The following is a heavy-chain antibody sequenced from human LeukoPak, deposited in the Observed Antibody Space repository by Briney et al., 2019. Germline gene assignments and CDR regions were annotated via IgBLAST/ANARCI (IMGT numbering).Heavy chain of an antibody. J-gene: IGHJ4*02. CDR2: IWYDGSNK. CDR3: ARDRDRTLRYCSGGSCYAFDY. V-gene: IGHV3-33*01. CDR1: GFTFSSYG. D-gene: IGHD2-15*01. Sequence: GRSLRLSCAASGFTFSSYGMHWVRQAPGKGLEWVAVIWYDGSNKYYADSVKSRFTISRDNSKNTLYLQMNSLRAEDTAVYYCARDRDRTLRYCSGGSCYAFDYWGQGTLVTVSS.